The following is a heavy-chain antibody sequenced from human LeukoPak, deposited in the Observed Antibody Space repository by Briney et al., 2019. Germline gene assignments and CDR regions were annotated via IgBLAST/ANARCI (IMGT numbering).Heavy chain of an antibody. CDR2: IYYSGST. CDR3: ARGMSYYDSSGSYAFDI. CDR1: GGSISSYY. Sequence: SSETLSLTCTVSGGSISSYYWSWIRQPPGKGLEWIGYIYYSGSTNYNPSLKSRVTISVDTSKNQFSLKLSSVTAADTAVHYCARGMSYYDSSGSYAFDIWGQGTMVTVSS. D-gene: IGHD3-22*01. V-gene: IGHV4-59*08. J-gene: IGHJ3*02.